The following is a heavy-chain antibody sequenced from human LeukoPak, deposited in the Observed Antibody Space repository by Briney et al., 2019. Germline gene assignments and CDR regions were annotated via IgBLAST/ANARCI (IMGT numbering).Heavy chain of an antibody. CDR1: GGSISSGDYY. J-gene: IGHJ2*01. V-gene: IGHV4-39*07. D-gene: IGHD3-3*01. Sequence: PSETLSLTCTVSGGSISSGDYYWSWIRQPPGKGLEWIGEINHSGSTNYNPSLKSRVTISVDTSKNQFSLKLSSVTAADTAVYYCARSPSPYYDFWSGYSSYWYFDLWGRGTLVTVSS. CDR2: INHSGST. CDR3: ARSPSPYYDFWSGYSSYWYFDL.